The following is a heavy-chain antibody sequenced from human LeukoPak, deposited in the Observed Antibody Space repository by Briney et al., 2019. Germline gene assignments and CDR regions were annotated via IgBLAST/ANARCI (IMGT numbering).Heavy chain of an antibody. J-gene: IGHJ4*02. CDR2: IYYSGST. D-gene: IGHD6-13*01. Sequence: SETLSLTCTVSGGSISSSSYYWGWIRQPPGKGLEWLGSIYYSGSTYYNPSLKSRVTISVDTSKNQFSLKLSSVTAADTAVYYCARQRGPIAAAGIDYWGQGTLVTVSS. CDR3: ARQRGPIAAAGIDY. V-gene: IGHV4-39*01. CDR1: GGSISSSSYY.